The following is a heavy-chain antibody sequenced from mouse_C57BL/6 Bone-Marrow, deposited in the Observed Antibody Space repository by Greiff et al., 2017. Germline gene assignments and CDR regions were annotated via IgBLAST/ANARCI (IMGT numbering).Heavy chain of an antibody. CDR2: INPNNGGT. D-gene: IGHD1-1*01. CDR3: ARRSSYENY. Sequence: VQLQQSGPELVKPGASVKISCKASGYTFTDYYMNWVKQSHGKSLEWIGDINPNNGGTSYNQKFKGKATLTVDKSSSTAYMELRSLTSEDSAVYYCARRSSYENYWGQGTTLTVSS. V-gene: IGHV1-26*01. CDR1: GYTFTDYY. J-gene: IGHJ2*01.